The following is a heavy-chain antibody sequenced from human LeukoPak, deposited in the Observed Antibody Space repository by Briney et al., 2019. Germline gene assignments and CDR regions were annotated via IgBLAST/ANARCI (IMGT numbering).Heavy chain of an antibody. V-gene: IGHV4-38-2*02. Sequence: PSETLSLTCTVSGYSISSGYYWGWIRQPPGKGLEWIGSIYHSGSTYYNPSPKSRVTISVDTSKNQFSLKLSSVTAADTAVYYCARDTRNYYDSSGYYLVDYWGQGTLVTVSS. CDR2: IYHSGST. CDR1: GYSISSGYY. CDR3: ARDTRNYYDSSGYYLVDY. J-gene: IGHJ4*02. D-gene: IGHD3-22*01.